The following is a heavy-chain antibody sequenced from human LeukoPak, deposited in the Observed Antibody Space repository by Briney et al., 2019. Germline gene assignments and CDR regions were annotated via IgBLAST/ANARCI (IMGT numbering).Heavy chain of an antibody. D-gene: IGHD6-6*01. CDR3: ARSIAEFDY. J-gene: IGHJ4*02. CDR2: IYYSGST. V-gene: IGHV4-59*01. Sequence: SETLSLTCTVSGGSISSYYWSWIRQPPGKGLEWIGYIYYSGSTNYNPSLKSRVTISVDTSKNQFSLKLSSVTAADTAVYYCARSIAEFDYWGQGTLDTVSS. CDR1: GGSISSYY.